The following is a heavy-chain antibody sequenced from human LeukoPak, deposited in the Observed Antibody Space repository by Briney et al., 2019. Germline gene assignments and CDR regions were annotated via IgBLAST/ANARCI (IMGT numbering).Heavy chain of an antibody. J-gene: IGHJ3*02. Sequence: GGSLRLSCAASGFTFSSYSMNWVRQAPGKGLEWVSSISGDSNYIYYADSVRGRFTISRDNSKNTLYLQMNSLRAEDTAVYYCAKESTQLWFGILAFDTWGQGTMVTVSS. D-gene: IGHD3-10*01. CDR3: AKESTQLWFGILAFDT. CDR1: GFTFSSYS. V-gene: IGHV3-21*01. CDR2: ISGDSNYI.